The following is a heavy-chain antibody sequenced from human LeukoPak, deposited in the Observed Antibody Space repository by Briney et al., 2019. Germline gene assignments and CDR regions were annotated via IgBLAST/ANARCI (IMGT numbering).Heavy chain of an antibody. J-gene: IGHJ4*02. CDR2: IKQDGSEK. Sequence: GGSLRLSCAASGFTFSSYWMSWVRQAPGKGLEWVANIKQDGSEKYYVDSVKGRFTISRDNAKNTVYLQMNSLGAEDTAVYYCARGGPVGDFDYWGQGTLVTVSS. CDR3: ARGGPVGDFDY. V-gene: IGHV3-7*01. CDR1: GFTFSSYW. D-gene: IGHD1-26*01.